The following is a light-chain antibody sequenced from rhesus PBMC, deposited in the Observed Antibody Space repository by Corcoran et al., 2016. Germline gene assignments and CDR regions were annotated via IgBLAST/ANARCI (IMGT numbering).Light chain of an antibody. CDR2: DTS. CDR1: QSVSSN. V-gene: IGKV3-53*01. J-gene: IGKJ4*01. Sequence: QVILTQSPTTLSLSPGERATLSCRASQSVSSNLAWYQQKPGQAPRLLIYDTSSRAPGIPDRFSGRGSGTECTPTSSSLEPEDFAVYYCQKCGSSPPTFGGGTKVELK. CDR3: QKCGSSPPT.